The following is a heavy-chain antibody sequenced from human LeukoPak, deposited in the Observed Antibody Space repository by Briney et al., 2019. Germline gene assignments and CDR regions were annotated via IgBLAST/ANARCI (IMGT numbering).Heavy chain of an antibody. Sequence: ASVKVSCKASGGTFSSYAISWVRQAPGRGLEWMGGIIPIFGTANYAQKFQGRVTITTDKSTSTAYMELSSLRSEDTAVYYCASDTGYSSGWYGNNWFDPWGQGTLVTVSS. V-gene: IGHV1-69*05. J-gene: IGHJ5*02. CDR3: ASDTGYSSGWYGNNWFDP. CDR2: IIPIFGTA. CDR1: GGTFSSYA. D-gene: IGHD6-19*01.